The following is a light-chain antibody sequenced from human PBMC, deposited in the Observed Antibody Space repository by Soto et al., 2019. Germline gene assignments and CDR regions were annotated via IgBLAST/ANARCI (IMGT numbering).Light chain of an antibody. CDR3: QQYCTSPLLT. CDR1: QSITSSY. J-gene: IGKJ4*01. Sequence: EIVLTQSPGTLSLSPGERATLSCRASQSITSSYLAWYQQKPGQAPRLLIYGASSRATGIPDRFRGSGSGTDFTLTISRLEPEDFAVYYCQQYCTSPLLTFGGGTKVEIK. CDR2: GAS. V-gene: IGKV3-20*01.